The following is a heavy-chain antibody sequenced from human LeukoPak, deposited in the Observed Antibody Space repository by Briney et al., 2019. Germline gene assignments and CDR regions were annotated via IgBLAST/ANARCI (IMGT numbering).Heavy chain of an antibody. CDR3: ARVRYYYDSSGYPFDY. CDR2: IYSGGST. V-gene: IGHV3-66*01. J-gene: IGHJ4*02. Sequence: GGSLRLSCAASGFTVSSNYMSWVRQAPGKGLEWVSVIYSGGSTYYADSVKGRFTISRDNSKNTLYLQMNSLRAEDTAVYYCARVRYYYDSSGYPFDYWGQGTLVTVSS. D-gene: IGHD3-22*01. CDR1: GFTVSSNY.